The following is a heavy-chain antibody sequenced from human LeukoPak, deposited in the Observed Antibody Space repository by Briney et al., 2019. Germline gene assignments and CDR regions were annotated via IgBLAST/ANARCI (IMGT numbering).Heavy chain of an antibody. CDR3: ARGLVGTTGGQNWFDP. V-gene: IGHV4-34*01. CDR2: INHSGST. Sequence: PSETLSLTCAVYGGSFSAYYWSWIRQPPGKGLEWIGEINHSGSTNYNPSLKSRVTISVDKSKNQFSLKLSSVTAADTAVYYCARGLVGTTGGQNWFDPWGQGTLVTVSS. CDR1: GGSFSAYY. J-gene: IGHJ5*02. D-gene: IGHD1-26*01.